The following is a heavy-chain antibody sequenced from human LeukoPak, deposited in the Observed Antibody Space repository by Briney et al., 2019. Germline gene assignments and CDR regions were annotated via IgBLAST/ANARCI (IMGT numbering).Heavy chain of an antibody. CDR2: ISSSGSTI. D-gene: IGHD4-17*01. V-gene: IGHV3-48*03. Sequence: GGSLSLSCAASGFTFSSYEMNWVRQAPGKGLEWDSYISSSGSTIYYADSVKGRFTISRDDAKNSLYLQMNSLRAEDTAVYYCAREGGDYVYYYYGMDVWGKGTTVTVSS. CDR3: AREGGDYVYYYYGMDV. J-gene: IGHJ6*04. CDR1: GFTFSSYE.